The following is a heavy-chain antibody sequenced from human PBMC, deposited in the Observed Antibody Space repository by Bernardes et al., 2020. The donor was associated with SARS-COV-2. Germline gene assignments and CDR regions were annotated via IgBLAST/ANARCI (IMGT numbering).Heavy chain of an antibody. Sequence: SETLSLTCTVSGGSISSSNYYWGWIRQPPGKGLEWIGSISSSGSSYYNPSLQSRVRESVDTSKNQFSLRLSFVTAADTAVYYCAGSSCGIDCYIGGLRSWDYGMDVWGQGTTVTVSS. J-gene: IGHJ6*02. D-gene: IGHD2-21*01. V-gene: IGHV4-39*01. CDR2: ISSSGSS. CDR1: GGSISSSNYY. CDR3: AGSSCGIDCYIGGLRSWDYGMDV.